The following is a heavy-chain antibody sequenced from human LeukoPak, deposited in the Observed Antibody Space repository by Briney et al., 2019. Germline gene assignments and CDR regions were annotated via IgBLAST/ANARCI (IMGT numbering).Heavy chain of an antibody. CDR1: GAPVSKYY. CDR3: ARRSYGDFYYYYGTDV. D-gene: IGHD4-17*01. J-gene: IGHJ6*02. Sequence: PSETLSLTCTVSGAPVSKYYWSWIRQPPGKGLEWIGYMYYSGSTNYNPSLKSRVIMSIDTSKNQFSLKLSSVTAADTAVYYCARRSYGDFYYYYGTDVWGQGTTVTVSS. V-gene: IGHV4-59*08. CDR2: MYYSGST.